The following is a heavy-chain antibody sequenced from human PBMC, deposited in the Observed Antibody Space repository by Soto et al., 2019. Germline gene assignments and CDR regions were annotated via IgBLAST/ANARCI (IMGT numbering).Heavy chain of an antibody. J-gene: IGHJ6*02. D-gene: IGHD3-10*01. CDR3: ARDGIGYGSGSYYTGNVGYYYGMDF. CDR2: IYYSGST. Sequence: SETLSLTCTVSGGSISRDYWSWIRQPPGKGLEWIGYIYYSGSTNYNPSLKGRVTISVDTSKNQFSLKLSSVTAADTAVYYCARDGIGYGSGSYYTGNVGYYYGMDFWGQGTTVTVS. CDR1: GGSISRDY. V-gene: IGHV4-59*01.